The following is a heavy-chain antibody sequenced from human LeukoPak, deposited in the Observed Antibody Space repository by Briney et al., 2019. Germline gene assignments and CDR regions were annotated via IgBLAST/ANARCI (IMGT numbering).Heavy chain of an antibody. D-gene: IGHD4-17*01. V-gene: IGHV3-53*01. J-gene: IGHJ4*02. CDR2: IYSGGST. CDR1: GYTVSSKY. CDR3: ARIPKTTYFDY. Sequence: GGSLRLSCAASGYTVSSKYMSWVRQAPGKGLEWVSVIYSGGSTDYADSVKGRFTISRDNSENTLHLQINSLRAEDTAVYYCARIPKTTYFDYWGQGTLVTVSS.